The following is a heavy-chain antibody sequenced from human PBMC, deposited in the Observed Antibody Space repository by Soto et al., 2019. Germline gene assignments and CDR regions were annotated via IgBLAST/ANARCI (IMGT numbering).Heavy chain of an antibody. CDR1: GGTFSSYA. Sequence: QVQLVQSGAEVKKPGSSVKVSCKASGGTFSSYAISWVRQAPGQGLEWMGGIIPIFGTANYAQKFQGRVTITADESTGTAYRELSSLSSGDAAVCYCHYTGGERWIPLGGDFDYWGQGTLVTVSS. V-gene: IGHV1-69*01. J-gene: IGHJ4*02. CDR2: IIPIFGTA. D-gene: IGHD5-18*01. CDR3: HYTGGERWIPLGGDFDY.